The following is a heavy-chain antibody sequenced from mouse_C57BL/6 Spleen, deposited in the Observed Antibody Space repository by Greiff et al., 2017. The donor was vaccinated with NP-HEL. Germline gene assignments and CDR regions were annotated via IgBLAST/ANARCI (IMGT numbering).Heavy chain of an antibody. V-gene: IGHV1-82*01. Sequence: QVQLQQSGPELVKPGASVKISCKASGYAFSSSWMNWVKQRPGKGLEWIGRIYPGDGDTNYNGKFKGKATLTADKSSSTAYMQLSSLTSEDSAVYFCAIGHYFDYWGQGTTLTVSS. CDR1: GYAFSSSW. J-gene: IGHJ2*01. CDR2: IYPGDGDT. CDR3: AIGHYFDY.